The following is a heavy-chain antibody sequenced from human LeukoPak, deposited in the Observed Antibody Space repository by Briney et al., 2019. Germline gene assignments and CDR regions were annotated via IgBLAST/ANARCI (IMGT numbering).Heavy chain of an antibody. CDR1: GFTFSSYA. CDR2: ISGSGGST. V-gene: IGHV3-23*01. Sequence: GGSLRLSCAAPGFTFSSYAMSWVRQVPGKGLEWVSGISGSGGSTYYADSVKGRFTISRDNAKNSLFLQMNSLRVEETAVDYCLSGGGYWGQGTLVSVSS. J-gene: IGHJ4*02. CDR3: LSGGGY. D-gene: IGHD2/OR15-2a*01.